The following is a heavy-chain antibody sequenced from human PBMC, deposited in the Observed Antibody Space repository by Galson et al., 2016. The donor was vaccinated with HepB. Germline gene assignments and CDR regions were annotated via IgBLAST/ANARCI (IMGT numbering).Heavy chain of an antibody. CDR3: ASFYCSSPDCRGYGYFYGMDV. CDR1: ASGYTLSKYG. Sequence: SVKVSCKASASGYTLSKYGISWVRQAPGQGLEWIGWVSAYSGFSNYTQKFHGRVTMTTDTSTTTAYMELRSLRSDDTAVYYCASFYCSSPDCRGYGYFYGMDVWGTGTTVTVSS. V-gene: IGHV1-18*01. CDR2: VSAYSGFS. D-gene: IGHD2-2*01. J-gene: IGHJ6*04.